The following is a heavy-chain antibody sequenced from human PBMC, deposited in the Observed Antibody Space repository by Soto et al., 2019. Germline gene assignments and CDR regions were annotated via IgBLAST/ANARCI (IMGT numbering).Heavy chain of an antibody. CDR3: AKARRDSSGYFLDY. CDR1: GFTFDDYT. CDR2: ISWDGGST. D-gene: IGHD3-22*01. J-gene: IGHJ4*02. V-gene: IGHV3-43*01. Sequence: GGSLRLSCAASGFTFDDYTMHWVRQAPGKGLEWVSLISWDGGSTYYADSVKGRFTISRDNSKNSLYLQMNSLRTEDTALYYCAKARRDSSGYFLDYWGQGTLVTVSS.